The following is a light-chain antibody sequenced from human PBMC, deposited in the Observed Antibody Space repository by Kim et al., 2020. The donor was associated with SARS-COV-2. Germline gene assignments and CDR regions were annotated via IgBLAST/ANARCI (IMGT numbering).Light chain of an antibody. CDR3: LQYGSSPHI. J-gene: IGKJ2*01. CDR1: QSVDSDY. CDR2: DAS. V-gene: IGKV3-20*01. Sequence: LAPEEEASLSCRASQSVDSDYLAWYQQHTGQAPKLLIYDASTRVTGVPDRFSGSGSGTDFSLTISRLEPEDFAVYYCLQYGSSPHIFGQGTKLEIK.